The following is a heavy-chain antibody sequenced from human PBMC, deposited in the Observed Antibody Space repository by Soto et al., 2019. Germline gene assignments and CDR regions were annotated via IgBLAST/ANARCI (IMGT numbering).Heavy chain of an antibody. J-gene: IGHJ4*02. CDR1: GYIFTSYV. Sequence: ASVKVSCKASGYIFTSYVMHWVRQAPGQRLEWMGWINAGNGNTKYSPKYQGRVTITRDTSASAAHMDLSSLTSEDTAVYFCARGNQELDYWGQGTLVTVAS. D-gene: IGHD1-26*01. V-gene: IGHV1-3*01. CDR3: ARGNQELDY. CDR2: INAGNGNT.